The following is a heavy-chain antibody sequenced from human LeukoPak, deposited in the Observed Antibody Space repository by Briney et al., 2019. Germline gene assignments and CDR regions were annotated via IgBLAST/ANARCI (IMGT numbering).Heavy chain of an antibody. Sequence: ASVKVSCKASGYTFTSYGISWVRQAPGQGPEWMGWISAYNGNTNYAQKLQGRVTMTTDTSTSTAYMELRSLRSDDTAVYYCARDLGDIAVAGTWFDYWGQGTLVTVSS. D-gene: IGHD6-19*01. J-gene: IGHJ4*02. CDR2: ISAYNGNT. CDR1: GYTFTSYG. CDR3: ARDLGDIAVAGTWFDY. V-gene: IGHV1-18*04.